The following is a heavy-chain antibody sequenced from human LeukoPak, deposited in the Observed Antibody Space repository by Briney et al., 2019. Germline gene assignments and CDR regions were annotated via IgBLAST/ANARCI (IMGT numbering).Heavy chain of an antibody. J-gene: IGHJ4*02. V-gene: IGHV4-61*02. Sequence: SQTLSLTCTVSGGSISSGSYYWCWIRQPAGKLLEWIGRIYTSGSTNYNPSLKSRVTISVDTSKNQFSLKLSSVTAADTAVYYCAREYYDSSGYFDYWGQGTLVTVSS. CDR2: IYTSGST. CDR3: AREYYDSSGYFDY. CDR1: GGSISSGSYY. D-gene: IGHD3-22*01.